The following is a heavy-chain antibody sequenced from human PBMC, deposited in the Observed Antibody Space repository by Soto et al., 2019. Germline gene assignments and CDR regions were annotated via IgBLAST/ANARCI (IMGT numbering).Heavy chain of an antibody. D-gene: IGHD5-12*01. CDR1: GGSISSGGYY. CDR3: AASCVACGGFNYYGMDV. J-gene: IGHJ6*02. V-gene: IGHV4-31*03. CDR2: NYYSGST. Sequence: QVQLQESGPGLVKPSQTLSLTCTVSGGSISSGGYYWSWIRQHPGKGLEWIGYNYYSGSTYYNPSLKSRVTISVDTSKNQFSLKLSSVTAADTAVYYCAASCVACGGFNYYGMDVWGQGTTVTVSS.